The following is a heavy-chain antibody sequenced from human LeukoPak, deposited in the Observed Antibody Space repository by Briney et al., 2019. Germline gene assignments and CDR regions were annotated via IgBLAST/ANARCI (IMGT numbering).Heavy chain of an antibody. CDR2: IYYSGNT. V-gene: IGHV4-39*07. J-gene: IGHJ5*02. Sequence: SETLSLTCTVSGGSISSSGSYWGWIRQPPGKGLEWIGSIYYSGNTYNPSLKSRVTISVGTSKNQFSLNLTSVNAADTAVYYCARVMAARREDLNWFDPWAREPWSPSPQ. D-gene: IGHD6-6*01. CDR3: ARVMAARREDLNWFDP. CDR1: GGSISSSGSY.